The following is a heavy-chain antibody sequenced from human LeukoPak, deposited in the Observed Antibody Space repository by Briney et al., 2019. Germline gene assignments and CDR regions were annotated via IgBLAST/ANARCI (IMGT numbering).Heavy chain of an antibody. CDR2: INHSGST. CDR3: RASGWYSSFDY. J-gene: IGHJ4*02. D-gene: IGHD6-19*01. CDR1: GGSFSGYY. Sequence: SETLSLTCAVYGGSFSGYYWSWIRQPPGKGLEWIGEINHSGSTNYNPSLKSRVTISVDTSKNQFSLKLSSVTAADTAVYYCRASGWYSSFDYWGQGTLVTVSS. V-gene: IGHV4-34*01.